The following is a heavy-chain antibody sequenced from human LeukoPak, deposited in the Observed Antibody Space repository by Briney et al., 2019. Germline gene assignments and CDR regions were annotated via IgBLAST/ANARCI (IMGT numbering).Heavy chain of an antibody. J-gene: IGHJ4*02. CDR3: ARAFDFWSGYFDY. Sequence: PSETLSLTCTVSGGSISSSSYYWSWIRQPPGKGLEWIGYIYYSGSTNYNPSLKSRVTISVDTSKNQFSLKLSSVTAADTAVYYCARAFDFWSGYFDYWGQGTLVTVSS. CDR1: GGSISSSSYY. V-gene: IGHV4-61*01. CDR2: IYYSGST. D-gene: IGHD3-3*01.